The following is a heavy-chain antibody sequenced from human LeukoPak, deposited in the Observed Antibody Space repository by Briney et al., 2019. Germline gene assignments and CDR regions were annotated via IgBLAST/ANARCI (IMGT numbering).Heavy chain of an antibody. CDR2: IYPGDSDT. Sequence: GESLKISGKGSGYSFTSYWIGWVRQMPGKGLEWMGIIYPGDSDTRYSPSFQGQVTISADKSISTAYLQWSSLKASDTAMYYCARHGYFDWSFVYFDYWGQGTLVTVSS. D-gene: IGHD3-9*01. J-gene: IGHJ4*02. CDR1: GYSFTSYW. V-gene: IGHV5-51*01. CDR3: ARHGYFDWSFVYFDY.